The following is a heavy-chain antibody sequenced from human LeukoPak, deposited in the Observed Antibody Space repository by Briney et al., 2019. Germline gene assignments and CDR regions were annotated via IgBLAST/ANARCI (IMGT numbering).Heavy chain of an antibody. CDR2: INAGNGNT. J-gene: IGHJ4*02. CDR1: GYTFTGYY. D-gene: IGHD6-19*01. V-gene: IGHV1-3*01. Sequence: ASVKVSCKASGYTFTGYYMHWVRQAPGQGLEWMGWINAGNGNTKYSQKFQDRVTISRDTSASTGYMELIDLRSEDTAVYYCARHYSSAWDFDYWGQGTLVTVSS. CDR3: ARHYSSAWDFDY.